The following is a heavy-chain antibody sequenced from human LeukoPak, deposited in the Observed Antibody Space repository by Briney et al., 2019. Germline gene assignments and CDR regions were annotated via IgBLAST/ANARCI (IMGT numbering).Heavy chain of an antibody. CDR3: ASPYGSGLDY. Sequence: PGGSLRLSCAASGFTFSSYSMNWVRQAPGKGLEWVSSISSSSSYIYYAESVKGRFTISRDNAKNSLYLQMNSLRDEDTAVYYCASPYGSGLDYWGQGTLVTVSS. CDR2: ISSSSSYI. CDR1: GFTFSSYS. V-gene: IGHV3-21*01. D-gene: IGHD3-10*01. J-gene: IGHJ4*02.